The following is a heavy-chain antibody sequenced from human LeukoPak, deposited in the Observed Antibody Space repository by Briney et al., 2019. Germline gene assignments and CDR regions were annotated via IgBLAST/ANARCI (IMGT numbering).Heavy chain of an antibody. V-gene: IGHV1-46*01. D-gene: IGHD3-22*01. J-gene: IGHJ4*02. CDR3: ARSRADSSGYYGLVH. CDR2: INPSGGST. CDR1: GYTFTSYY. Sequence: PVASVKVSCKASGYTFTSYYMHWVRQAPGQGLEWMGIINPSGGSTSYAQKFQGRVTMTRDTSTSTVYIELSSLKSEDTAVYYCARSRADSSGYYGLVHWGQGTLVTVSS.